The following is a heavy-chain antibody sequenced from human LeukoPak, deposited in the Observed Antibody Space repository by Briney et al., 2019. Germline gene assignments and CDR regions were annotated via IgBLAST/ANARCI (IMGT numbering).Heavy chain of an antibody. J-gene: IGHJ4*02. CDR2: INSDASST. V-gene: IGHV3-74*01. Sequence: GGSLRLSCAASGFIFSSYWMHWVRQAPGKGLVWVSRINSDASSTGYADSVKGRFTISRGNAKNTLYLQMNSLRAEDTAVYYCARAPSGSRIDYWGQGTLVTVSS. CDR3: ARAPSGSRIDY. CDR1: GFIFSSYW. D-gene: IGHD1-14*01.